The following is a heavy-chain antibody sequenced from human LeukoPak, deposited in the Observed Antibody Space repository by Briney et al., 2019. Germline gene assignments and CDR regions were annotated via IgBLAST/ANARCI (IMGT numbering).Heavy chain of an antibody. CDR1: GGSISSGSYY. Sequence: KPSETLSLTCTVSGGSISSGSYYWSWIRQPAGKGLEWIGRIYTSGSTNYNPSLKSRVTISVDTSKNQFSLKLSSVTAADTAVYYCATRRGWLLRGAFDIWGQGTMVTVSS. D-gene: IGHD2-15*01. CDR3: ATRRGWLLRGAFDI. J-gene: IGHJ3*02. V-gene: IGHV4-61*02. CDR2: IYTSGST.